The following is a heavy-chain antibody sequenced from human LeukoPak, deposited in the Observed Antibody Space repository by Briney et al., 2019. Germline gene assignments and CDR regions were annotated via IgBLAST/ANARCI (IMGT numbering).Heavy chain of an antibody. V-gene: IGHV3-33*01. CDR3: ARSASGYDA. Sequence: GRSLRLSCAASGFIFSRYAMHWVRQTPGKGLEWVAAIWNDGSDENYADSVKGRFTISSDNSKNTLYLQMNSLRVEDTAVYYCARSASGYDAWGQGTLVTVSS. CDR2: IWNDGSDE. CDR1: GFIFSRYA. J-gene: IGHJ5*02. D-gene: IGHD5-12*01.